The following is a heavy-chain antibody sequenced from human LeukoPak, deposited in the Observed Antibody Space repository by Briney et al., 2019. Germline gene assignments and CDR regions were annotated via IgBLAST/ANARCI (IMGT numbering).Heavy chain of an antibody. J-gene: IGHJ5*02. CDR1: GFTFSDYY. CDR3: ARVILLSGYDPNWFDP. D-gene: IGHD5-12*01. Sequence: PGGSLRLSCAASGFTFSDYYMSWIRQAPGKGLEWVSYISSSGSTIYYADSVKGRFTISRDNAKNSLYLQMNSLRAEDTAVYYCARVILLSGYDPNWFDPWGQGTLVTVSS. V-gene: IGHV3-11*04. CDR2: ISSSGSTI.